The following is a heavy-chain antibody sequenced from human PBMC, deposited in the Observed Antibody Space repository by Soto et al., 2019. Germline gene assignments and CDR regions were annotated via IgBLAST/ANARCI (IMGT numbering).Heavy chain of an antibody. CDR3: ARIPRYSFPTSDYLDS. Sequence: QVQLVQSGAEVRKPGSSVQVSCKASGGTFYTYTFSWVRQAPGQGLEWMGSITPIYPTTNYAEKFQGRLTVTADGFTNTAYMELNSLTSEDTAVYYCARIPRYSFPTSDYLDSWGQGTLVTVSS. CDR2: ITPIYPTT. J-gene: IGHJ4*02. V-gene: IGHV1-69*15. CDR1: GGTFYTYT. D-gene: IGHD5-18*01.